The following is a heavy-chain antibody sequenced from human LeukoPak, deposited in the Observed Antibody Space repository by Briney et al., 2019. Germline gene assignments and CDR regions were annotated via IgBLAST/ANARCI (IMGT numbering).Heavy chain of an antibody. V-gene: IGHV3-64D*09. CDR2: ISSNGVST. J-gene: IGHJ4*02. CDR1: GFTFSTYA. D-gene: IGHD2-21*02. Sequence: PGGSLRLSCSASGFTFSTYAMHCVRQAPGKGLEFVSAISSNGVSTYYADSVKGRFTISRDNSKNTVYLQMSSLRPEDTAVYYCVKAQVVVTAIGGLDYWGQGILVTVSS. CDR3: VKAQVVVTAIGGLDY.